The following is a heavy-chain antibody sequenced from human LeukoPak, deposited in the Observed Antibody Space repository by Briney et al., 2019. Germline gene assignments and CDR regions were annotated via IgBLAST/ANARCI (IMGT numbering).Heavy chain of an antibody. D-gene: IGHD2-2*01. CDR1: GGTFSSYA. J-gene: IGHJ6*03. Sequence: SVKVSCKASGGTFSSYAISWVRQAPGQGLEWMGGIIPIFGTANYAQKFQGRVTITADESTSTAYMELSSLRSKDTAVYYCARDYRGVVVPAARTAPDYYYYYMDVWGKGTTVTVSS. CDR3: ARDYRGVVVPAARTAPDYYYYYMDV. CDR2: IIPIFGTA. V-gene: IGHV1-69*13.